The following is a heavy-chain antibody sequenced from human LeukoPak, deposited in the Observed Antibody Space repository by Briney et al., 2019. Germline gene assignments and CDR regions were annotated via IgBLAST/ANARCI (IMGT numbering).Heavy chain of an antibody. Sequence: ASVKVSCKVSGYTLTELSMHWVRQAPGKGLEWMGGFDPEDGETIYAQKFQGRVTMTEDTSTDTAYMELSSLRSEDTAVYYCGTLWFGSWDYGMDVWGQGTTVTVSS. J-gene: IGHJ6*02. CDR3: GTLWFGSWDYGMDV. D-gene: IGHD3-10*01. CDR1: GYTLTELS. V-gene: IGHV1-24*01. CDR2: FDPEDGET.